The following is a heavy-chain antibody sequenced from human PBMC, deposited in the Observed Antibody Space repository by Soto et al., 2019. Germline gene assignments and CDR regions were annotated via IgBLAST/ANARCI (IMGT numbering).Heavy chain of an antibody. D-gene: IGHD3-22*01. CDR2: IVVGSGNT. CDR3: AADYDYYDSSGSYYFDY. Sequence: GASVKVSCKASGFTFTSSAVQWVRQARGHRLEWIGWIVVGSGNTNYAQKFQERVTITRDMSTSTAYMELSSLRSEDTAVYYCAADYDYYDSSGSYYFDYWGQGTLVTVSS. CDR1: GFTFTSSA. J-gene: IGHJ4*02. V-gene: IGHV1-58*01.